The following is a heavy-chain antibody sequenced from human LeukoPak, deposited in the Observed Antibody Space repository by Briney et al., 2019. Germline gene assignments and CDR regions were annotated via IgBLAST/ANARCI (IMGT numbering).Heavy chain of an antibody. J-gene: IGHJ6*02. D-gene: IGHD4-11*01. Sequence: GGSLRLSCAASGFTFSSYGMHWVRQAPGKGLEWVAVISYDGSNKYYADSVKGRFTISRDNSKNTLYLQMNSLRAEDTAVYYCAREATTVTTLRGDYYYGMDVWGQGTTVTVSS. CDR1: GFTFSSYG. CDR3: AREATTVTTLRGDYYYGMDV. CDR2: ISYDGSNK. V-gene: IGHV3-30*03.